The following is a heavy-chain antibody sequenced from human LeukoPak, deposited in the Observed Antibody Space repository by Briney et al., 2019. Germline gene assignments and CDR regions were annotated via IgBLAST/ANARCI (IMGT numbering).Heavy chain of an antibody. CDR3: ARAKYDSSGYYYSGFDI. D-gene: IGHD3-22*01. Sequence: GGSLRLSCAASGFIFSDYYMSWIRQAPGKGLEWASYISSSGSNIYYADSVKGRFTMSRDNAKKSLYLQMNSLRAEDTAVYYCARAKYDSSGYYYSGFDIWGQGTMVTVSS. V-gene: IGHV3-11*04. CDR2: ISSSGSNI. CDR1: GFIFSDYY. J-gene: IGHJ3*02.